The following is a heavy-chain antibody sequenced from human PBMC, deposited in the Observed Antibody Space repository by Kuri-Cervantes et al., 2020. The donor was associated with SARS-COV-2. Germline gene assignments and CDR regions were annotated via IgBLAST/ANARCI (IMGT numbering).Heavy chain of an antibody. D-gene: IGHD5-12*01. CDR3: AKRDGGSGYDPINWFDP. CDR1: GGSFSGYY. Sequence: GSLRLFCAVYGGSFSGYYWSWIRQPPGKGLEWIGSIYYSGSTYYNPSLKSRVTISVDTSKNQFYLKLSSVTAADTAVYYCAKRDGGSGYDPINWFDPWGQGTLVTVSS. J-gene: IGHJ5*02. V-gene: IGHV4-34*01. CDR2: IYYSGST.